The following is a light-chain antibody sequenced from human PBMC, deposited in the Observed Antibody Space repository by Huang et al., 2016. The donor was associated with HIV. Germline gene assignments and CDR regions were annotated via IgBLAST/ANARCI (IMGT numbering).Light chain of an antibody. J-gene: IGKJ3*01. CDR3: QQRSNWPT. CDR2: DAS. CDR1: QRVSSS. Sequence: EIVLTQSPATLSLSPGERATLSCRASQRVSSSLAWYQQKPGQAPRLLIYDASNRATGIPARFNGSGSGTDFTLTISSLEPEDFAVYYCQQRSNWPTFGPGTKVDIK. V-gene: IGKV3-11*01.